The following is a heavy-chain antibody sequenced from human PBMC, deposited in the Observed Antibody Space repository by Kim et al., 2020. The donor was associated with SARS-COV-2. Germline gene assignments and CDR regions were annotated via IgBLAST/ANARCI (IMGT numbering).Heavy chain of an antibody. V-gene: IGHV3-15*01. CDR1: GIPFSNAW. D-gene: IGHD2-2*01. J-gene: IGHJ4*02. CDR2: IKSQSDGGTS. CDR3: TTVSMR. Sequence: GGSLRLSCVVSGIPFSNAWFNWVRQCPGKGLEWVGRIKSQSDGGTSDLAASGKGGFAIARDDSKTTVYLLTNSLRTYDPAIYYCTTVSMRWGQGTLVTVSS.